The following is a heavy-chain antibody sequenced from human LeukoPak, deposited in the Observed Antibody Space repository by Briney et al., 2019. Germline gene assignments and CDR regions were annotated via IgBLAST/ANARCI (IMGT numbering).Heavy chain of an antibody. J-gene: IGHJ5*02. CDR2: INHSGST. CDR1: GGSFSGYY. D-gene: IGHD2-2*01. V-gene: IGHV4-34*01. CDR3: ARGHFLDCSSTSYYPSNWFDP. Sequence: SETLSLTCAVYGGSFSGYYWSWIRQPPGKGLEWIGEINHSGSTNYNPSLKSRVTISVDTSKNQFSLKLSSVTAADTAVYYCARGHFLDCSSTSYYPSNWFDPWGQGTLVTVSS.